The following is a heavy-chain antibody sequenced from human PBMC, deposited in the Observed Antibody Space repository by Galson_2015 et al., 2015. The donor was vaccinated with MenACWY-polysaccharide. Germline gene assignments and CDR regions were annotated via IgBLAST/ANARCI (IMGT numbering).Heavy chain of an antibody. Sequence: SLRLSCAAPGFTFDDYGMSWVRQAPGKGLEWVSGINWNGGSTGYADSVKGRFTISRDNAKNSLYLQMNSLRAEDTALYHCARFKPSYDSSGPNDYWGQGTLVTVSS. CDR2: INWNGGST. D-gene: IGHD3-22*01. J-gene: IGHJ4*02. V-gene: IGHV3-20*01. CDR1: GFTFDDYG. CDR3: ARFKPSYDSSGPNDY.